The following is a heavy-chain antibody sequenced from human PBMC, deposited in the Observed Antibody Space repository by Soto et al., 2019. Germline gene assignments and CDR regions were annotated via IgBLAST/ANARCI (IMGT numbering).Heavy chain of an antibody. J-gene: IGHJ4*02. D-gene: IGHD3-22*01. CDR3: AKDAPGSGWLSDY. V-gene: IGHV3-23*01. CDR2: ITGNGGT. Sequence: EVPLLESGGGVLQPGGFLRLSCEASGFTFRMYSMTWVRKAPGKGLEWVSTITGNGGTSYADFVRGRFTISRDNSKNTLYLQMNSLRADDTAVYYCAKDAPGSGWLSDYWGQGTLVTVSS. CDR1: GFTFRMYS.